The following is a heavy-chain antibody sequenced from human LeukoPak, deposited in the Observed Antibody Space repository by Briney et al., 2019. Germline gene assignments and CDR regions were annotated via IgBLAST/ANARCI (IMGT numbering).Heavy chain of an antibody. V-gene: IGHV1-8*01. CDR2: MNPNSGNT. CDR1: GYTFTSYD. Sequence: ASVKVSCKASGYTFTSYDINWVRQATGQGLEWMGWMNPNSGNTGYAQKFQGTVTMTRNTSISTAYMELSSLRSEDTAVYYCARGGYSSGWYSSELSPSYYFDYWGQGTLVTVSS. CDR3: ARGGYSSGWYSSELSPSYYFDY. J-gene: IGHJ4*02. D-gene: IGHD6-19*01.